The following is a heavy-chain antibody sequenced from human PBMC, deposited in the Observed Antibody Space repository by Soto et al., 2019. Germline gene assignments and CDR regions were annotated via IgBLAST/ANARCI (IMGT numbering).Heavy chain of an antibody. J-gene: IGHJ3*02. D-gene: IGHD1-26*01. CDR2: INPSGGST. CDR1: GYTFTSYY. Sequence: ASVKVSCKASGYTFTSYYMHWVRQAPGQGLEWMGIINPSGGSTSYAQKFQGRVTMTRDTSTSTVYMELSSLRSEDTAVYYCARVQVGATTGPRGFDIWGQGTMVTVSS. V-gene: IGHV1-46*01. CDR3: ARVQVGATTGPRGFDI.